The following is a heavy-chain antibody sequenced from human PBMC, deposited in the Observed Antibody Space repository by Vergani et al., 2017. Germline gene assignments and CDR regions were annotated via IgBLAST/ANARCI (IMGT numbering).Heavy chain of an antibody. CDR3: ARDRRDYGDYLFYGMDV. D-gene: IGHD4-17*01. V-gene: IGHV4-34*01. CDR2: INHSGST. CDR1: GGSFSGYY. Sequence: QVQLQQWGAGLLKPSETLSLTCAVYGGSFSGYYWSWIRQPPGKGLEWIGEINHSGSTNYNPSLKSRVTISVDTSKNQFSLKLSSVTAADTAVYYCARDRRDYGDYLFYGMDVWGQGTTVTVSS. J-gene: IGHJ6*02.